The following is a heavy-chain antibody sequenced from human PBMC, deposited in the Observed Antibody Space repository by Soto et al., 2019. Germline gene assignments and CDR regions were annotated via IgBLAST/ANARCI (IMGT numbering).Heavy chain of an antibody. CDR3: AKGSIEYSASVDN. Sequence: EVQLLESGGGLVQPGGSLRLSCAASGFSFSSYAMVWVRHAPGKGMEWVSVISDRGGRSYYVDSVKGRFTISRDNSKNVLSLEMNSLRAEDTAIYFCAKGSIEYSASVDNWGQGTLVLFSS. V-gene: IGHV3-23*01. J-gene: IGHJ4*02. CDR1: GFSFSSYA. CDR2: ISDRGGRS. D-gene: IGHD5-12*01.